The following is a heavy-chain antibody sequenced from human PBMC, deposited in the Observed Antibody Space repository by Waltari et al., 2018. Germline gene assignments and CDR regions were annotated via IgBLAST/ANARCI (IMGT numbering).Heavy chain of an antibody. Sequence: EVQLVESGGGLVQPGGSLRLSCAASGFTFSSYSMNWVRQAPGKGLEWVSYISSSSSTIYYADSVKGRFTISRDNAKNSLYLQMNSLRAEDTAVYYCPRDNSGYFDYWGQGTLVTVSS. V-gene: IGHV3-48*04. J-gene: IGHJ4*02. CDR1: GFTFSSYS. D-gene: IGHD6-25*01. CDR3: PRDNSGYFDY. CDR2: ISSSSSTI.